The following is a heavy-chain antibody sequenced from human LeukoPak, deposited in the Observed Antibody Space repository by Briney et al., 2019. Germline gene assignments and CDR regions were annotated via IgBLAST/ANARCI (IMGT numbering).Heavy chain of an antibody. CDR1: GYTFSNYG. D-gene: IGHD2-15*01. J-gene: IGHJ4*02. V-gene: IGHV1-18*01. CDR2: ISAYNGNT. CDR3: AREEKGFGGSGLCYDYY. Sequence: ASVKVSCKASGYTFSNYGISWVRQAPGQGLEWMGWISAYNGNTNYAQKVQGRVTMTTDTSTRTAYMELRSLRSDDTAVSYCAREEKGFGGSGLCYDYYWGQGPLVTVSS.